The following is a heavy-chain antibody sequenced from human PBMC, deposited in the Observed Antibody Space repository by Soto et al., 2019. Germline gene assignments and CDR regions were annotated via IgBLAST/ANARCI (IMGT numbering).Heavy chain of an antibody. CDR3: ARLHIVVVTARPFYGMDV. Sequence: QVQLVQSGAEVKKPGSSVKVCCKASGGTFSSYAISWVRQAPGQGLEWMGGIIPIFGTANYAQKFQGRVTITADESTSTAYMELSSLRSEDTAVYYCARLHIVVVTARPFYGMDVWGQGTTVTVSS. V-gene: IGHV1-69*01. CDR1: GGTFSSYA. J-gene: IGHJ6*02. CDR2: IIPIFGTA. D-gene: IGHD2-21*02.